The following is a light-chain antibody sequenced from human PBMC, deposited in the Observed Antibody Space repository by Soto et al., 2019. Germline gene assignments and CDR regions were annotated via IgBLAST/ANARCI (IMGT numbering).Light chain of an antibody. CDR1: QNIDRW. V-gene: IGKV1-5*03. J-gene: IGKJ2*03. CDR3: QHYNSYPYS. Sequence: DIHMTQSPSTLSASVGDRVVITCRASQNIDRWLDWYQQKPRKAPQLLIYRASFSESGVPPRFSGSGSGTEFTLTITSLQPDDFATYFCQHYNSYPYSFGQGTKLEI. CDR2: RAS.